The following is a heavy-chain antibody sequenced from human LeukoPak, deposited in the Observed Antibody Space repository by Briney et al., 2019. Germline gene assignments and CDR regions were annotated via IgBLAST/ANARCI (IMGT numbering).Heavy chain of an antibody. D-gene: IGHD3-22*01. CDR3: ARGGDVWDSSGYYYTY. CDR1: GYTFTGYY. J-gene: IGHJ4*02. V-gene: IGHV1-2*02. CDR2: INPNSGGT. Sequence: GASVKVSCKASGYTFTGYYMHWVRQAPGQGLEWMGWINPNSGGTNYAQKFQGRVTITRNTSISTAYMELSSLRSEDTAVYYCARGGDVWDSSGYYYTYWGQGTLVTVSS.